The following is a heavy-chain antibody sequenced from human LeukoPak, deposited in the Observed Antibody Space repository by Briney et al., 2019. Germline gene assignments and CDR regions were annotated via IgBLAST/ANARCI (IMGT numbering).Heavy chain of an antibody. V-gene: IGHV4-30-4*02. CDR2: IYYSGST. J-gene: IGHJ5*02. CDR1: VGSISSGDYY. CDR3: ARELLGYCSSTSCHNWFDP. D-gene: IGHD2-2*01. Sequence: SDTLSLTCTISVGSISSGDYYWSWIRQPPGRGLEWIGYIYYSGSTYYNPSLKSRVTISVDTSKNQFSLKLSSVTAADTAVYYCARELLGYCSSTSCHNWFDPWGQGTLVTVSS.